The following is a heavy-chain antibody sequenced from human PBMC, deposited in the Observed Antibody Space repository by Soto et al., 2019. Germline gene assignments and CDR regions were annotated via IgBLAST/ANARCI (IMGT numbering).Heavy chain of an antibody. D-gene: IGHD3-10*01. V-gene: IGHV3-33*01. Sequence: QVQLVESGGGVVQPGRSLRLSCVASRFTFSNYGMHWVRQAPGKGLEWVAVIWYDGSNKYYADSVKGRFTVSRDNSKNTLCLQMNSLRAEDTAVYYCARDVRSHYFDLWGRGTLVTVSS. CDR2: IWYDGSNK. CDR1: RFTFSNYG. CDR3: ARDVRSHYFDL. J-gene: IGHJ2*01.